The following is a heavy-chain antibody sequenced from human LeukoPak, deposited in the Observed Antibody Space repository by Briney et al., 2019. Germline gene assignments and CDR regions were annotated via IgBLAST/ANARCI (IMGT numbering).Heavy chain of an antibody. CDR2: IRSKAYGGTT. D-gene: IGHD3-22*01. CDR1: GFTFGDYA. CDR3: TSSPDYYDSSGYYYMDV. V-gene: IGHV3-49*03. Sequence: PGGSLRLSCTASGFTFGDYAMSWFRQAPGKGLEWVGFIRSKAYGGTTEYAASVKGRFTISRDDSKSIAYLQMNSLKTEDTAVYYRTSSPDYYDSSGYYYMDVWGKGTTVTVSS. J-gene: IGHJ6*03.